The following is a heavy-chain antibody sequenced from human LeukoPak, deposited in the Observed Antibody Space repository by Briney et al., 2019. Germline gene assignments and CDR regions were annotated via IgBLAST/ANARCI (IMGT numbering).Heavy chain of an antibody. CDR3: ARSSDGDYYYYFDY. CDR1: GFTISSNY. J-gene: IGHJ4*02. D-gene: IGHD4-17*01. Sequence: GGSLRLSCAASGFTISSNYMSWVRQAPGKGLEWVSVLYSGGSAYYADSVRGRFTISRDNSKNTLCLQMSSLRAEDTAVYYCARSSDGDYYYYFDYWGQGTLVTVSS. CDR2: LYSGGSA. V-gene: IGHV3-53*01.